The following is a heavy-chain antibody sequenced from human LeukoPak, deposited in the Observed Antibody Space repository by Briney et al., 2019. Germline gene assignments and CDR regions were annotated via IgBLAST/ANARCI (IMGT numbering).Heavy chain of an antibody. Sequence: PGGSLRLSCAASGFTFNNAWMSWVRQAPGKGLEWISRIKSKTYGGTTEYAAPVKGRFTISRDDSESTLFLQMDSLTTEDTAVYYCTRDHFAWGQEPWSPSPQ. CDR2: IKSKTYGGTT. J-gene: IGHJ5*01. CDR3: TRDHFA. V-gene: IGHV3-15*01. D-gene: IGHD2/OR15-2a*01. CDR1: GFTFNNAW.